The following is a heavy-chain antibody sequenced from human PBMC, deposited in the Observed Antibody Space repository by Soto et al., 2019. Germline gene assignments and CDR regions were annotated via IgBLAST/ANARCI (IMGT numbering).Heavy chain of an antibody. Sequence: EVQLVESGGGLVKPGGSLRLSCAASGFTFSTYSMNWVRQAPGKGLEWVSSISSSSSDIYYADSVKGRLTISRDNAQNSLYLQMNSLRAEDTAVYYCARVLGGSYYYFDYWGQGTLVTVSS. J-gene: IGHJ4*02. V-gene: IGHV3-21*01. CDR1: GFTFSTYS. D-gene: IGHD1-26*01. CDR2: ISSSSSDI. CDR3: ARVLGGSYYYFDY.